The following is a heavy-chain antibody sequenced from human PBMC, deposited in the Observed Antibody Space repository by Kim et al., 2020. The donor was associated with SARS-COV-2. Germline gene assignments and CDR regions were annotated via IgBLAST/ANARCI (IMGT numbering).Heavy chain of an antibody. D-gene: IGHD3-3*01. Sequence: GGSLRLSCAASGFTFSSYGMHWVRQAPGKGLEWVAVIWYDGSNKYYADSVKGRFTISRDNSKNTLYLQMNSLRAEDTAVYYCAKEGGRFLEWLLGYWGQGTLAT. CDR2: IWYDGSNK. J-gene: IGHJ4*02. CDR3: AKEGGRFLEWLLGY. CDR1: GFTFSSYG. V-gene: IGHV3-33*06.